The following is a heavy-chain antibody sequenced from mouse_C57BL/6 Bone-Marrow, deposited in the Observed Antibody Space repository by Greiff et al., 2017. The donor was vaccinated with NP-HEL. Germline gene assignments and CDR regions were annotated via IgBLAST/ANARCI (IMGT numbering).Heavy chain of an antibody. D-gene: IGHD1-2*01. CDR3: ARLITTAVDY. J-gene: IGHJ2*01. Sequence: EVQVVESGGDLVKPGGSLKLSCAASGFTFSSYGMSWVRQTPDKRLEWVATISSGGSYTYYPDSVKGRFTISRDNAKNTLYLQMSSLKSEDTAMYYCARLITTAVDYWGQGTTLTVSS. V-gene: IGHV5-6*01. CDR1: GFTFSSYG. CDR2: ISSGGSYT.